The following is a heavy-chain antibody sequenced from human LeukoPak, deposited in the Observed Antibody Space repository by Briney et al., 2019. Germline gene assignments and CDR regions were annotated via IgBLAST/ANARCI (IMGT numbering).Heavy chain of an antibody. CDR1: GFTFSDYY. D-gene: IGHD3-16*02. J-gene: IGHJ4*02. V-gene: IGHV3-11*01. CDR2: ISSSGSTI. Sequence: GGSLRLSCAASGFTFSDYYMSWIRQAPGKGLEWVSYISSSGSTIYYADSVKGRFTISRDNAKNSLYLQMNSLRAEDTAVYYCARVGSYDYVWGSYRLDYFDYWGQGTLVTVSS. CDR3: ARVGSYDYVWGSYRLDYFDY.